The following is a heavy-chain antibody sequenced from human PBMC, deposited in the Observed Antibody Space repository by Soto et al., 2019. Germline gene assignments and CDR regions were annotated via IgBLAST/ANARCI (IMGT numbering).Heavy chain of an antibody. V-gene: IGHV4-38-2*02. CDR1: GYSISSGYY. D-gene: IGHD3-10*01. J-gene: IGHJ6*02. CDR3: AREARGVISGMDV. CDR2: IYHNGRT. Sequence: SETLSLTCAVSGYSISSGYYWGWIRQPPGKGLEWIGSIYHNGRTYYNPSLKSRVLISVDTSKRQFSLKLSSVTAADTAVYYCAREARGVISGMDVWGQGTTVTVSS.